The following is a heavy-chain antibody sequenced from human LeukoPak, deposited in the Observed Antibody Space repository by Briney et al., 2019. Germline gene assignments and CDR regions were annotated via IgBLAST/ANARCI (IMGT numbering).Heavy chain of an antibody. Sequence: GGSLRLSCAAAGFTFSSSSMNWVRQAPGKGLEWVSAISGSGGSTYYADSVKGRFTISRDNSKNTLYLQMNSLRAEDTAVYYCAKDFGAVAGPLDYWGQGTLVTVSS. CDR1: GFTFSSSS. J-gene: IGHJ4*02. CDR3: AKDFGAVAGPLDY. CDR2: ISGSGGST. D-gene: IGHD6-19*01. V-gene: IGHV3-23*01.